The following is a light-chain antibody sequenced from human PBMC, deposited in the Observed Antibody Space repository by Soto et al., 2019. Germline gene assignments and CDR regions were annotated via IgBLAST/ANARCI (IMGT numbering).Light chain of an antibody. Sequence: EIVMPQSPATLSVSPGGRATLSCRASQSISGALAWYQQKPGQAPRLLIYGASTRATSFPARFSGSGSGTEFTLTISSLQSEDFAVYYCQQYNNWPPITFGQGTRLEIK. V-gene: IGKV3-15*01. CDR1: QSISGA. CDR2: GAS. J-gene: IGKJ5*01. CDR3: QQYNNWPPIT.